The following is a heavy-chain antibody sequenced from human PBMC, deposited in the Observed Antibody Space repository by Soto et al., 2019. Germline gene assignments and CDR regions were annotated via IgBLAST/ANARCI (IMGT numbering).Heavy chain of an antibody. CDR3: ARHGTEYSGYDVYFDY. D-gene: IGHD5-12*01. CDR1: GGPISSYD. J-gene: IGHJ4*02. CDR2: IYYSGST. Sequence: PSETLSLTCTVSGGPISSYDWSWIRQPPGKGLEWIGYIYYSGSTNYNPSLKSRVTISVDTSKNQFSLKLSSVTAADTAVYYCARHGTEYSGYDVYFDYWGQGTLVTVSS. V-gene: IGHV4-59*08.